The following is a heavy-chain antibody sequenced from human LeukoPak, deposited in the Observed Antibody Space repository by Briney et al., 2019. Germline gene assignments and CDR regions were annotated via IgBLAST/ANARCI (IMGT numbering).Heavy chain of an antibody. V-gene: IGHV4-34*01. CDR2: INHSGST. J-gene: IGHJ3*02. CDR1: GGSFSGYY. CDR3: ARRRSSGWSVRAFDI. D-gene: IGHD6-19*01. Sequence: PSETLSLTCAVYGGSFSGYYWSWIRQPPGKGLEWIGEINHSGSTNYNPSLKSRVTISVDTSKNQFSLKLSSVTAADTAVYYCARRRSSGWSVRAFDIWGQGTMGTVSS.